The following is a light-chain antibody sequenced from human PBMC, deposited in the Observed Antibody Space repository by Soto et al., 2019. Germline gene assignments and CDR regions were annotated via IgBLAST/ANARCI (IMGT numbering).Light chain of an antibody. Sequence: QSALTQPASVSGSPGQSITISCTGNISDVGDYNYVSWYQQHPDKAPKLMIYDVSNRPSGVSNRFSGSKSGNTASLTISGLHPEDEADYYCSSYRSSSPLVVFGGGTKLTVL. J-gene: IGLJ2*01. CDR1: ISDVGDYNY. CDR2: DVS. V-gene: IGLV2-14*01. CDR3: SSYRSSSPLVV.